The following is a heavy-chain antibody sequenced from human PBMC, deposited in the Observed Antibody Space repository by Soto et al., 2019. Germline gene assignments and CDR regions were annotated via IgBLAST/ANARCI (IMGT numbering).Heavy chain of an antibody. CDR1: GFTFDDYG. CDR3: AKDMGSSESYYYYGMDV. V-gene: IGHV3-43*02. D-gene: IGHD2-15*01. J-gene: IGHJ6*02. CDR2: ISWDGGST. Sequence: PGGSLRLSCAASGFTFDDYGMSWVRQAPGKGLEWVSLISWDGGSTYYADSVKGRFTISRDNSKNSLYLQMNSLRTEDTALYYCAKDMGSSESYYYYGMDVWGQGTTVTVSS.